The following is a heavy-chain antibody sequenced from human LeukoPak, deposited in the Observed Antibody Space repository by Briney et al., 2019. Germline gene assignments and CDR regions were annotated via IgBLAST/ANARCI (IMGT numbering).Heavy chain of an antibody. J-gene: IGHJ6*03. Sequence: GASVKVSCKASGGTFSSYAISWVRQAPGQGLEWMGGIIPIFGTANYAQKFQGRVTMTTDTSTSTAYMELRSLRSDDTAVYYCARDWGGYDYYYYYYMDVWGKGTTVTVSS. D-gene: IGHD5-12*01. CDR3: ARDWGGYDYYYYYYMDV. CDR1: GGTFSSYA. V-gene: IGHV1-69*05. CDR2: IIPIFGTA.